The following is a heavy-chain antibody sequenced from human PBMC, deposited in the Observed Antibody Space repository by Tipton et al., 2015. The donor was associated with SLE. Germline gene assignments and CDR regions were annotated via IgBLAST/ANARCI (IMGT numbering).Heavy chain of an antibody. J-gene: IGHJ1*01. D-gene: IGHD5-24*01. Sequence: SLRLSCAASGFTFSNYAMSWVRQAPGKGLEWVSAISGSGGSTYYADSVKGRFTISRDNSKNTLYLQMNSLRAEDTAVYYCAKDRALESFQHWGQGTLVTVSS. CDR1: GFTFSNYA. CDR3: AKDRALESFQH. CDR2: ISGSGGST. V-gene: IGHV3-23*01.